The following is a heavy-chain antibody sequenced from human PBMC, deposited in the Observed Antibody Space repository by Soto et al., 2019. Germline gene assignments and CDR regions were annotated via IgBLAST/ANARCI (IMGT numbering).Heavy chain of an antibody. V-gene: IGHV3-20*04. CDR2: IKWNGGST. J-gene: IGHJ6*02. D-gene: IGHD3-22*01. Sequence: GGSLRLSCAASGFTFDDYGMSWVRQAPGKGLEWVSGIKWNGGSTGYADSVKGRFTISRDNAKNSLYLQMNSLRAEDTALYYCARDSYYDSSGYPQGMDVWGQGTTVTVSS. CDR3: ARDSYYDSSGYPQGMDV. CDR1: GFTFDDYG.